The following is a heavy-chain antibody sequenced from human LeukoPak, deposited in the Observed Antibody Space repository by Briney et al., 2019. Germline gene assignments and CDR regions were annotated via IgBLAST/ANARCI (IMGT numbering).Heavy chain of an antibody. V-gene: IGHV1-18*01. CDR1: GYTFTSYG. CDR2: ISAYNGNT. D-gene: IGHD2-15*01. Sequence: ASVKVSCKASGYTFTSYGISWVRQAPGRGLEWMGWISAYNGNTNYAQKLQGRVTMTTDTSTSTAYMELRSLRSDDTAVYYCARDAASYCSGGSCQPRGHYYYYGMDVWGQGTTVTVSS. CDR3: ARDAASYCSGGSCQPRGHYYYYGMDV. J-gene: IGHJ6*02.